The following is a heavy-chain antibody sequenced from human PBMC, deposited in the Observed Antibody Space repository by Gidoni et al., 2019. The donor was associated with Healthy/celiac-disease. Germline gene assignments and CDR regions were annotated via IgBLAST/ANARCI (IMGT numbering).Heavy chain of an antibody. Sequence: EVQLVESGGGLIQPGGSLRLSCAASGFTVRSNYMSWVRQAPGKGLEWVSVSYSGGSTYYADSVKGRFTISRDNSKNTLYLQMNSLRAEDTAVYYCARTYYYDSSGYYFDYWGQGTLVTVSS. V-gene: IGHV3-53*01. J-gene: IGHJ4*02. CDR3: ARTYYYDSSGYYFDY. D-gene: IGHD3-22*01. CDR1: GFTVRSNY. CDR2: SYSGGST.